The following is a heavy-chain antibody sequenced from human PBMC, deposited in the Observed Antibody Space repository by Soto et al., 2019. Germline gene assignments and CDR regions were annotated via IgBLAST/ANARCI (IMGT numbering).Heavy chain of an antibody. V-gene: IGHV1-2*02. Sequence: QVQLVQSGAGVENPGASVKVSCKASGYTFTDYYLHWVRQAPGQGLEWMGWFTPKSGDTNYAQNFQDRVTMTRDTSITTAYMELNRLKSDDTAVYYCARGGGTYHTDYWGQGTLVTVSS. D-gene: IGHD1-26*01. CDR1: GYTFTDYY. CDR2: FTPKSGDT. CDR3: ARGGGTYHTDY. J-gene: IGHJ4*02.